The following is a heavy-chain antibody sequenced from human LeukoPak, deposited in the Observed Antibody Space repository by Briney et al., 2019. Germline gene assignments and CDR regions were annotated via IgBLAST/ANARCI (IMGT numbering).Heavy chain of an antibody. J-gene: IGHJ6*02. V-gene: IGHV3-30*18. D-gene: IGHD3-3*01. Sequence: GGSLRLSCAASGFTFSSYGMHWVRQAPGKGLGWVAVISYDGSNKYYADSVKGRFTISRDNSKNTLYLQMNSLRAEDTAVYYCAKVGARNYYYYGMDVWGQGTTVTVSS. CDR3: AKVGARNYYYYGMDV. CDR1: GFTFSSYG. CDR2: ISYDGSNK.